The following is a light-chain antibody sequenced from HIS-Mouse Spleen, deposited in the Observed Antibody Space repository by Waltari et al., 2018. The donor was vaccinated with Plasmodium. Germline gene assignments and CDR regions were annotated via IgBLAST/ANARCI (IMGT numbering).Light chain of an antibody. CDR3: QAWDSSTAV. Sequence: SYELTQPPSVSVSPGQTASITCSGDKLGDKYACWYQQKPGQSPLLVIYKDSKRPSGGPERFSGSNSRNTATLTISGTQAMCEADYYCQAWDSSTAVFGGGTKLTVL. CDR1: KLGDKY. V-gene: IGLV3-1*01. J-gene: IGLJ2*01. CDR2: KDS.